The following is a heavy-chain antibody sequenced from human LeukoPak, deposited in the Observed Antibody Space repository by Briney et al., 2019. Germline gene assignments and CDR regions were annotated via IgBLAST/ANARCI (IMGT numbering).Heavy chain of an antibody. D-gene: IGHD2-21*01. V-gene: IGHV3-13*01. CDR1: GFTFSSYD. J-gene: IGHJ4*02. CDR2: IGTAGDT. Sequence: GGSLRLSCAASGFTFSSYDMHWVRQATGKGLEWVSAIGTAGDTYYPGSVKGRFTISRENAKNSLYLQMNSLRVGDTAVYYCARTHVDGGDYFDYWGQGTLVTVSS. CDR3: ARTHVDGGDYFDY.